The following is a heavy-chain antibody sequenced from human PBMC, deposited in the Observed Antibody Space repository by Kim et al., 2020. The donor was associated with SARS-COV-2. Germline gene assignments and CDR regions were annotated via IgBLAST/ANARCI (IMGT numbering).Heavy chain of an antibody. Sequence: SVKVSCKASGGTFSSYAISWVRQAPGQGLEWMGGIIPIFGTANYAQKFQGRVTITADESTSTAYMELSSLRSEDTAVYYCARAGGVVGYSYGYRFYYWGQGTLVTVSS. CDR2: IIPIFGTA. J-gene: IGHJ4*02. CDR1: GGTFSSYA. V-gene: IGHV1-69*13. CDR3: ARAGGVVGYSYGYRFYY. D-gene: IGHD5-18*01.